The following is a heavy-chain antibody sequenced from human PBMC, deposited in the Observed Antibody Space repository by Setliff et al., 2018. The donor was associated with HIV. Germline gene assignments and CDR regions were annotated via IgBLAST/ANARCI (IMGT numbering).Heavy chain of an antibody. CDR2: INWNGGRT. Sequence: GSLRLSCAASGFAFVDFAMTWVRQRPGKGPEWVSYINWNGGRTDFADSVKGRFSISRDNVERYVFLEMNDLRPEDTALYYCARHWGRDLGHAFEGWGQGTMVTVSS. V-gene: IGHV3-20*04. J-gene: IGHJ3*01. D-gene: IGHD3-16*01. CDR1: GFAFVDFA. CDR3: ARHWGRDLGHAFEG.